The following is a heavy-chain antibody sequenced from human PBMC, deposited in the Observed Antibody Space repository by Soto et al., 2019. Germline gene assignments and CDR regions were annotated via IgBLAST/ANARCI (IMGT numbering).Heavy chain of an antibody. Sequence: SETLSLTCAVYGGSFSGYYWSWIRQPPGKGLEWIGEINHSGSTNYNPSLKSRVTISVDTSKNQFSLKLSSVTAADTAVYYCATSGYFDYWGQGTLVTVSS. CDR3: ATSGYFDY. CDR1: GGSFSGYY. V-gene: IGHV4-34*01. J-gene: IGHJ4*02. CDR2: INHSGST. D-gene: IGHD3-3*01.